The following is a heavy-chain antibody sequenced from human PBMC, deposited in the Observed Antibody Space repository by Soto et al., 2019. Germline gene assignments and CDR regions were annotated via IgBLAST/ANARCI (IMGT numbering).Heavy chain of an antibody. V-gene: IGHV1-3*01. J-gene: IGHJ4*02. Sequence: ASVKVSCKASGYRFTNYVIHWVRQAPGQRLEWMGWIGAGGGKTTYSQKFQGRVTMTRDTSTTTVYMELSSLKSEDTAVYYCARSSMIVVVVDYWGQG. D-gene: IGHD3-22*01. CDR3: ARSSMIVVVVDY. CDR2: IGAGGGKT. CDR1: GYRFTNYV.